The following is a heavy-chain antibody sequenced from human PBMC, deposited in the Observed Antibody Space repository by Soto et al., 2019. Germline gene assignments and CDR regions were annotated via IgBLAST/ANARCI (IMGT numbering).Heavy chain of an antibody. CDR1: GFTFGDYA. J-gene: IGHJ6*02. CDR2: IRSKVYGGTT. CDR3: ARDRELMVSGHLLDV. Sequence: PGGSLRLSCIASGFTFGDYAMSWFRQAPGKGLEWVGFIRSKVYGGTTEYAASVKGRFTISRDDSISIAYLQMNSLRAEDTALYYCARDRELMVSGHLLDVWGQGTTVTVS. D-gene: IGHD2-8*01. V-gene: IGHV3-49*03.